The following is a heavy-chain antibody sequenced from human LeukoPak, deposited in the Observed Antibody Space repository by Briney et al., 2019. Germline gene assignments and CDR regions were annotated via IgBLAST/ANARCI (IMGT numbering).Heavy chain of an antibody. CDR3: AKEPPYSSGWY. Sequence: WVSAISGSGGSTYYADSVKGRFTISRDNSKNTLYLQMNSLRAEDTAVYYCAKEPPYSSGWYWGQGTLVTVSS. CDR2: ISGSGGST. V-gene: IGHV3-23*01. J-gene: IGHJ4*02. D-gene: IGHD6-19*01.